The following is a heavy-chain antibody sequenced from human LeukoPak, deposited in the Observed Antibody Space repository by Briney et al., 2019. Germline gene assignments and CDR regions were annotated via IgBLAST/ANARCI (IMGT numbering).Heavy chain of an antibody. CDR1: GGSISNYY. Sequence: SETLSLTCTVSGGSISNYYWTWIRQPPGKGLEWIGYIYYSGSTNYNPSLKSRVTISVDTSKNQFSLKLSSVTAADTAVYYCNYYMDVWGKGTTVTVSS. CDR2: IYYSGST. CDR3: NYYMDV. J-gene: IGHJ6*03. V-gene: IGHV4-59*01.